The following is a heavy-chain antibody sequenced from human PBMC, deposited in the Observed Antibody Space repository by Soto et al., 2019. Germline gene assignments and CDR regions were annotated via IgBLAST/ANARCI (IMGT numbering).Heavy chain of an antibody. CDR2: INPNSGGT. J-gene: IGHJ6*02. CDR1: GYTFTGYY. CDR3: ARVRPFGRAAAPPMSYSYYYYGMDV. D-gene: IGHD6-13*01. Sequence: ASVKVSCKASGYTFTGYYMHWVRQAPGQGLEWMGWINPNSGGTNYAQKFQGRVTMTRDTSISTAYMELSRLRSDDTAVYYCARVRPFGRAAAPPMSYSYYYYGMDVWGQGTTVTVSS. V-gene: IGHV1-2*02.